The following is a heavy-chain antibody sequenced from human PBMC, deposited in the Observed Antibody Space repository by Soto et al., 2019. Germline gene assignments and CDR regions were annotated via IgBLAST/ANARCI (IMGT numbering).Heavy chain of an antibody. J-gene: IGHJ4*02. D-gene: IGHD3-3*01. CDR2: IYYSGST. CDR1: GGSISSYY. Sequence: SETLSLTCTVSGGSISSYYWSWIRQPRGKGLEWTGYIYYSGSTNYNPSLKSRVTISVDTSKNQLSLKLSSVTAADTAVYYCARAQITTFGVVTLDYWGQGTPVTVSS. V-gene: IGHV4-59*01. CDR3: ARAQITTFGVVTLDY.